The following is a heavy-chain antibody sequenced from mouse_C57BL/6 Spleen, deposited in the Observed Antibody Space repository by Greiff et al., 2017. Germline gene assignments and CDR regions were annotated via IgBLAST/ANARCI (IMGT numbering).Heavy chain of an antibody. Sequence: VQGVESGAELVRPGASVKLSCKASGYTFTSYGISWVKQRPGQGLEWIGEIYPRSGNTYYNEKFKGKATLTADKSSSTAYMELRSLTSEDSAVYFCARSSGDYDVGFAYWGQGTLVTVAA. CDR1: GYTFTSYG. D-gene: IGHD2-4*01. V-gene: IGHV1-81*01. J-gene: IGHJ3*01. CDR2: IYPRSGNT. CDR3: ARSSGDYDVGFAY.